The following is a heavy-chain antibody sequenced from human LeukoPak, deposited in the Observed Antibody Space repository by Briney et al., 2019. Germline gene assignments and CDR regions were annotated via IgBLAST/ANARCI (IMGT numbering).Heavy chain of an antibody. J-gene: IGHJ4*02. CDR2: TYYRSKWYN. Sequence: SQTLSLTCAISGDSVYTNSSACNWIRQSPSRGLEWLGRTYYRSKWYNDYAVSVKSRITINPDTSKNQFSLQLNSVTPEDTAVYNCARSQGSGWWNDYWGQGTLVTVSS. D-gene: IGHD6-19*01. CDR1: GDSVYTNSSA. V-gene: IGHV6-1*01. CDR3: ARSQGSGWWNDY.